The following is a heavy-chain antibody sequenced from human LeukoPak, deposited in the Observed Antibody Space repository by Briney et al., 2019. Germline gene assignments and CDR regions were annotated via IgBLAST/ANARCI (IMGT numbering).Heavy chain of an antibody. Sequence: GRSLRLSCAASGFTFSSYGMHWVRQAPGKGLEWVAVIWYDGSNKYYADSVKGRFTISRDNSKNTLYLQMNSLRAEDPAVYYCAKDFTYYGSGSYYDYYFDYWGQGTLVTVSS. V-gene: IGHV3-33*06. CDR2: IWYDGSNK. CDR1: GFTFSSYG. J-gene: IGHJ4*02. CDR3: AKDFTYYGSGSYYDYYFDY. D-gene: IGHD3-10*01.